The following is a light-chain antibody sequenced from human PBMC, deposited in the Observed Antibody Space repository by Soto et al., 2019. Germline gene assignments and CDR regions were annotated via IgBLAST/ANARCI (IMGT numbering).Light chain of an antibody. Sequence: LTQSPATLSFSPGERATLSCRASQSVTSNYLAWYQQKPGQAPRLLIYGVSSRATGIPDRFSGSGSGTDFTLTISRLEPEDFAVYYCQQYGSSPRTFGQGTKVDIK. CDR3: QQYGSSPRT. J-gene: IGKJ1*01. CDR2: GVS. V-gene: IGKV3-20*01. CDR1: QSVTSNY.